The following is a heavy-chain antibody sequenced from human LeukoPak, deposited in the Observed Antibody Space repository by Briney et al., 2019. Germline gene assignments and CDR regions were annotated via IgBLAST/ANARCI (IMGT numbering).Heavy chain of an antibody. CDR2: ISAYNGNT. CDR3: AREQPSYEYAFDI. J-gene: IGHJ3*02. V-gene: IGHV1-18*01. CDR1: GYTFINYI. Sequence: ASVKVSCKASGYTFINYIISWVRQAPGQGLEWMGWISAYNGNTNYAQNLQGRVTMTTDTSTSTAYMELKSLRSDDTAVYYCAREQPSYEYAFDIWGQGTMVTVSS. D-gene: IGHD5-18*01.